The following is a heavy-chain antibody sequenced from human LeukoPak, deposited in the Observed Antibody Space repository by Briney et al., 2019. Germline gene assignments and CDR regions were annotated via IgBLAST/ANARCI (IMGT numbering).Heavy chain of an antibody. V-gene: IGHV3-23*01. Sequence: PGGSLRLSCSASGFTFSSYAMHWVRQAPGKGLEWVSAISPSGGTTYYADSVKGRFTISRDNAKNTLYLQMNSLRAEDTAVYYCAKDRIGSEYSYGQFDYWGQGTLVTVSS. CDR3: AKDRIGSEYSYGQFDY. J-gene: IGHJ4*02. CDR1: GFTFSSYA. CDR2: ISPSGGTT. D-gene: IGHD5-18*01.